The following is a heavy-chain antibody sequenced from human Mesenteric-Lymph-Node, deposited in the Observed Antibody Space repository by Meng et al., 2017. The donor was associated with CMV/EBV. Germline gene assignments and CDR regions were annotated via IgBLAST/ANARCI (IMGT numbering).Heavy chain of an antibody. CDR1: GGSFSGYY. CDR2: INQIGST. D-gene: IGHD1-1*01. V-gene: IGHV4-34*01. Sequence: SETLSLTCAVYGGSFSGYYWSWIRQPPGKGLEWIGEINQIGSTNYNPSLKSRVTISMDTSKNLVSLRLSSVTAADTAVYYCARGITNWVVYFDFWGQGALVTVS. CDR3: ARGITNWVVYFDF. J-gene: IGHJ4*02.